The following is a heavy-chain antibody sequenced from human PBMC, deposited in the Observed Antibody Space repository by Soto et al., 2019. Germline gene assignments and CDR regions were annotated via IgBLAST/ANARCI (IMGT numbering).Heavy chain of an antibody. D-gene: IGHD3-3*01. CDR1: GYTFTSYA. CDR2: INAGNGNT. J-gene: IGHJ5*01. V-gene: IGHV1-3*01. Sequence: GASVKVSCKASGYTFTSYAMHWVRQAPGQRLEWMGWINAGNGNTKYSQKFQGRVTITRDTSASTAYMELSSLRSEDTAVYYCARDHKRITIFGVANYMNWFDSWGQGTLVTVSS. CDR3: ARDHKRITIFGVANYMNWFDS.